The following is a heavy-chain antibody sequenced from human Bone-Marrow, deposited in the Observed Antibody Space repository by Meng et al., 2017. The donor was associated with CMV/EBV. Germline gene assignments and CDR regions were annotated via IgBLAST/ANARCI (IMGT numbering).Heavy chain of an antibody. CDR1: GFTFSDYY. D-gene: IGHD6-19*01. CDR2: IRSSGNII. Sequence: GESLKISCVASGFTFSDYYMSWIRQAPGKGLEWTSYIRSSGNIIYYADSVKGRFTISRDNAKNSLDLQMNNLRAEDTAVYYCAAGYTSAWTPPVYWGQGTLVTVSS. V-gene: IGHV3-11*01. CDR3: AAGYTSAWTPPVY. J-gene: IGHJ4*02.